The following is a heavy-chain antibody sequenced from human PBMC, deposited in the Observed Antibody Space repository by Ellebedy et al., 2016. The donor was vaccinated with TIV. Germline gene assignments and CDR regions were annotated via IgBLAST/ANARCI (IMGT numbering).Heavy chain of an antibody. J-gene: IGHJ4*02. Sequence: GESLKISCAASGFTFNSYAMHWVRQAPGKGLEWVAVISYDGSSKYYADSVKGRFTISRDNSMTTLYLEMNSLRAEDTAVYYCARDLEKSSGWYGGAAYWGQGTLATVSS. CDR3: ARDLEKSSGWYGGAAY. CDR1: GFTFNSYA. CDR2: ISYDGSSK. V-gene: IGHV3-30-3*01. D-gene: IGHD6-19*01.